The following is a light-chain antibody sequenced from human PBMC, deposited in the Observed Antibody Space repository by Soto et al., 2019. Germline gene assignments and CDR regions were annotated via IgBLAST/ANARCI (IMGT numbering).Light chain of an antibody. V-gene: IGKV1-27*01. CDR1: QDIRHF. J-gene: IGKJ3*01. CDR2: AAS. CDR3: QKYSSVPV. Sequence: DIPMTQSPTSLSASVGDRVTITCRASQDIRHFVAWYQQKPGNAPKLLIYAASTLQSGVPSRFSGSGSGTDFTLTINSLHPEDVATYSYQKYSSVPVLGPANKVEIK.